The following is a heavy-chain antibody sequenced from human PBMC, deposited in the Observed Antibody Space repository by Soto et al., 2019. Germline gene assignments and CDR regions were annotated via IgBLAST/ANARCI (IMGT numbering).Heavy chain of an antibody. CDR2: INAGNGNT. D-gene: IGHD6-25*01. Sequence: ASVKVSCKASGYTFTSYAMHCVRQAPGQRLEWMGWINAGNGNTKYSQKFQGRVTITRDTSASTAYMELSSLRSEDTAVYYCARDLWYSTGEWYFDLWGRGTLVTVSS. J-gene: IGHJ2*01. CDR1: GYTFTSYA. V-gene: IGHV1-3*01. CDR3: ARDLWYSTGEWYFDL.